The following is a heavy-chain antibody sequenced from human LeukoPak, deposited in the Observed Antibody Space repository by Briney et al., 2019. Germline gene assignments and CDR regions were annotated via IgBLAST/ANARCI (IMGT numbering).Heavy chain of an antibody. D-gene: IGHD3-9*01. Sequence: GGSLRLSCVASGFTSSSYYMQWVRQDPRKGLVWVSRISGDGTNINYADSVRGRFTISRDNAKNTVYLQMNTLRVEDTAVYYCTRDLLDYDVSTGLHHYYMDVWGQGTTVTVSS. V-gene: IGHV3-74*01. CDR3: TRDLLDYDVSTGLHHYYMDV. J-gene: IGHJ6*02. CDR1: GFTSSSYY. CDR2: ISGDGTNI.